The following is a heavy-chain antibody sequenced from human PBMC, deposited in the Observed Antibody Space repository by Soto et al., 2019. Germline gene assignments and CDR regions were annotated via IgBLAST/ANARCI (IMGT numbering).Heavy chain of an antibody. CDR2: MNPNSGNT. CDR3: AYSGYSGYDLEYYFDY. V-gene: IGHV1-8*01. J-gene: IGHJ4*02. D-gene: IGHD5-12*01. CDR1: GYTFTSYD. Sequence: ASVKVSCKASGYTFTSYDINWVRQATGQGLEWMGWMNPNSGNTGYAQKFQGRVTITADESTSTAYMELSSLRSEDTAVYYCAYSGYSGYDLEYYFDYWGQGTLVTVSS.